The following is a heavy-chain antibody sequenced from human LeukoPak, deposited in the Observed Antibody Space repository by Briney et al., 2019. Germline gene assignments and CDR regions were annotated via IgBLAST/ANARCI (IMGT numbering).Heavy chain of an antibody. CDR1: GFTFSSYG. CDR2: ISYDGSNK. Sequence: GGSLRLSCVASGFTFSSYGMHWVRQAPGKGLEWVAVISYDGSNKYYADSVKGRFTISRDNSKNTLYLQMNSLRAEDTAVYYCAKEGPKYYFDYWGQGTLVTVSS. J-gene: IGHJ4*02. V-gene: IGHV3-30*18. CDR3: AKEGPKYYFDY.